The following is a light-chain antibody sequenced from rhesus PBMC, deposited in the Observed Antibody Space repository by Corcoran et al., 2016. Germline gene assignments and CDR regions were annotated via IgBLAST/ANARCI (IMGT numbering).Light chain of an antibody. V-gene: IGKV1-22*01. CDR1: QSISNW. Sequence: DIQMTQSPFSLSASVGDTVTITCRASQSISNWLAWHQQKPGKSPKLLIYKAASLQRGAPSRFSGGGSGTVFTLTISRLQSEDFATYYCQQYSSSPWTFGQGTKVEIK. CDR2: KAA. J-gene: IGKJ1*01. CDR3: QQYSSSPWT.